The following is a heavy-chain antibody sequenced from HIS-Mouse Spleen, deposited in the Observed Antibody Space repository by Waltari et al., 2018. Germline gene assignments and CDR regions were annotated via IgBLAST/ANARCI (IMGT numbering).Heavy chain of an antibody. CDR2: IYYSGST. Sequence: QLQLQESGQGLVKPSETLSLTCTVSGGSISSSSYYWGWIRQPPGKGLEWIGGIYYSGSTYYNPSLKSRVTISVDTSKNQFSLKLSSVTAADTAVYYCARHEGQQLVTSLFDYWGQGTLVTVSS. D-gene: IGHD6-13*01. V-gene: IGHV4-39*01. CDR3: ARHEGQQLVTSLFDY. J-gene: IGHJ4*02. CDR1: GGSISSSSYY.